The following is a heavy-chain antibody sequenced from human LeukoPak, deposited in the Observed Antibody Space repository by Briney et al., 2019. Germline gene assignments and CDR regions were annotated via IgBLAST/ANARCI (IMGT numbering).Heavy chain of an antibody. Sequence: ASVKVSCRTSGYIFIAYSLTWARKAPGQGLEWMGWIKLFNGHTDYAQKLQGRLNLTVDTSTGTAYMELANLTSDDTAVYYCAREGGGSPWLDFWGQGSQVIVSS. J-gene: IGHJ4*02. V-gene: IGHV1-18*01. CDR1: GYIFIAYS. D-gene: IGHD2-15*01. CDR2: IKLFNGHT. CDR3: AREGGGSPWLDF.